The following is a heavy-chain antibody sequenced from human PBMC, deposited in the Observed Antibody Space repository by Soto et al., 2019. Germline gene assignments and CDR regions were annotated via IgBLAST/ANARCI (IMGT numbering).Heavy chain of an antibody. V-gene: IGHV1-58*01. CDR2: IVVGSGNT. J-gene: IGHJ4*02. CDR1: GFTFTSSA. D-gene: IGHD3-22*01. CDR3: AAVRHYYDSSGYFPAYFDY. Sequence: SVKVSCKASGFTFTSSAVQWVRQARGQRLEWIGWIVVGSGNTNYAQKFQERVTITRDMSTSTAYMELSSLRSEDTAVYYCAAVRHYYDSSGYFPAYFDYWGQETLVTVSS.